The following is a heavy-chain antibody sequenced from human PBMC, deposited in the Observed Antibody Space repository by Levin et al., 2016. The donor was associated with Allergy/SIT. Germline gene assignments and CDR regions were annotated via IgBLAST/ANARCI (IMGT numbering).Heavy chain of an antibody. CDR2: IYSGGST. V-gene: IGHV3-53*01. Sequence: GGSLRLSCAASGFTVSSNYMSWVRQAPGKGLEWVSVIYSGGSTYYADSVKGRFTISRDNSKNTLYLQMNSLRAEDTAVYYCARDVSSSYDGDYVVGMDVWGQGTTVTVSS. CDR3: ARDVSSSYDGDYVVGMDV. D-gene: IGHD4-17*01. CDR1: GFTVSSNY. J-gene: IGHJ6*02.